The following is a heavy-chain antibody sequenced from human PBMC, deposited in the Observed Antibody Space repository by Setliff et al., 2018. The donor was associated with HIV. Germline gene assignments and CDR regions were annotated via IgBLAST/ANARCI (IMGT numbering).Heavy chain of an antibody. CDR1: GYTFPTYA. Sequence: ASVKVSCKASGYTFPTYAITWVRQAPGQGLEWMGWISAYNGNANYAQKFQGRVTMTTDTSTSTAYMELRSLRSDDTAVYYCARDGLLEAGIRFDYWGQGTLVTVSS. J-gene: IGHJ4*02. D-gene: IGHD6-19*01. V-gene: IGHV1-18*01. CDR3: ARDGLLEAGIRFDY. CDR2: ISAYNGNA.